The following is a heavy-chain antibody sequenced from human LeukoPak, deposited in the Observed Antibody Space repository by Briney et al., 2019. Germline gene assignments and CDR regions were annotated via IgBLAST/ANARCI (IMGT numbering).Heavy chain of an antibody. CDR2: ISSTSSLI. Sequence: GGSLRLSCAASGFTSSAYSIHWVRQAPGKGLEWVSSISSTSSLIFYADSVKGRFTISRDNADNSLYLQMNSLRAEDTAVYYCATPRTYYCSETSCYFDHWGQGTLVTVSS. CDR3: ATPRTYYCSETSCYFDH. D-gene: IGHD2-15*01. V-gene: IGHV3-21*01. CDR1: GFTSSAYS. J-gene: IGHJ4*03.